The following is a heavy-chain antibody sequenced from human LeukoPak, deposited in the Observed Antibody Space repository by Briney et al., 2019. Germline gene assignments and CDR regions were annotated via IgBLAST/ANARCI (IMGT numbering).Heavy chain of an antibody. CDR2: ISDSGAST. Sequence: GGSLRLSCAASGFTFSSYAMTWVRQTPGKGLEWVSSISDSGASTYYADSVKGRFTISRDNSKNTLYLQMNSLRVEDTAVYYCAKGPQLGVRFADYWGQGTLVTVSS. CDR3: AKGPQLGVRFADY. J-gene: IGHJ4*02. V-gene: IGHV3-23*01. CDR1: GFTFSSYA. D-gene: IGHD3-3*01.